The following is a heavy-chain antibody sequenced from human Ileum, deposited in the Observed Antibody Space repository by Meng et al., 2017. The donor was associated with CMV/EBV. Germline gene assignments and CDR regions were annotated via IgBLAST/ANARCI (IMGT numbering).Heavy chain of an antibody. D-gene: IGHD1-7*01. V-gene: IGHV3-30*02. CDR1: GFTFSSYG. J-gene: IGHJ4*02. Sequence: GESLKISCAASGFTFSSYGMHWVRQAPGKGLEWVAFIRYDGSNKYYADSVKGRFTISRDNSKNTLYLQMNSLRAEDTAVYYCARASRGNYEDYFDYWGQGTLVTGAS. CDR3: ARASRGNYEDYFDY. CDR2: IRYDGSNK.